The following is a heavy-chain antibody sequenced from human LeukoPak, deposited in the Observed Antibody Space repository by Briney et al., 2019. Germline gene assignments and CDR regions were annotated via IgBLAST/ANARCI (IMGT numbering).Heavy chain of an antibody. CDR3: AKARQYSSGWYDAFDI. CDR1: GFTFDDYA. V-gene: IGHV3-9*01. CDR2: ISWNSGSI. J-gene: IGHJ3*02. D-gene: IGHD6-19*01. Sequence: GGSLRLSCAASGFTFDDYAMHWVRQAPGKGLEWVSGISWNSGSIGYADSVKGRFTISRDNSKNTLYLQMNSLRAEDTAVYYCAKARQYSSGWYDAFDIWGQGTMVTVSS.